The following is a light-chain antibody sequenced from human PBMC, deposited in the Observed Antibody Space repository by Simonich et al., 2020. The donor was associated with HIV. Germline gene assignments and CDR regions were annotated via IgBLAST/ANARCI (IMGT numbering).Light chain of an antibody. CDR2: LNSDGSH. CDR3: QTWGTGIRV. J-gene: IGLJ3*02. Sequence: QLVLTQSPSASASLGASVKLTCTLSSGHSSYAIAWHQQQPDKGPRDLMKLNSDGSHSKGDGIPDRFSGSSSGAERYLTISSLQSEDEADYYCQTWGTGIRVFGGGTKLTVL. V-gene: IGLV4-69*01. CDR1: SGHSSYA.